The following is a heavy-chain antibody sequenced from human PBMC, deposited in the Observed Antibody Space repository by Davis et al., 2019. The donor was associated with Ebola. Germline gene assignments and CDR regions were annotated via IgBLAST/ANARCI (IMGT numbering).Heavy chain of an antibody. CDR3: GRGKSNQYYYYGMDV. D-gene: IGHD2/OR15-2a*01. Sequence: SETLSLTCTVPGGSISTYYWSWIRQPPGKGLEWIRYIYYSGSTNYNPSLKSRVTISVDTSKNQFSLKLSSVTAADTAVYYCGRGKSNQYYYYGMDVWGQGTTVTVSS. V-gene: IGHV4-59*01. J-gene: IGHJ6*02. CDR1: GGSISTYY. CDR2: IYYSGST.